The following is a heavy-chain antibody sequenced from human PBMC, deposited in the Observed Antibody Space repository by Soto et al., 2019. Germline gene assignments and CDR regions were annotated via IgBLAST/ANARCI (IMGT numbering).Heavy chain of an antibody. Sequence: SGPTLVNATQTLTLTCTFSGFSLSTSGMCVSWIRQPPGKALEWLAVIDWDDDKYYSTSLKTRLTISKDTSKNQVVLKMTNMDPVDTATYYCAWTLAKQWLVNYRYYYSMDVWGQGTTVTVSS. V-gene: IGHV2-70*01. D-gene: IGHD6-19*01. J-gene: IGHJ6*02. CDR1: GFSLSTSGMC. CDR3: AWTLAKQWLVNYRYYYSMDV. CDR2: IDWDDDK.